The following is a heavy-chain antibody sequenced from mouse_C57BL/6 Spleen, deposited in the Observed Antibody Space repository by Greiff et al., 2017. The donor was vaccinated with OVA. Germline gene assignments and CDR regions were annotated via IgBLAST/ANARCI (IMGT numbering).Heavy chain of an antibody. CDR1: GFSLTSYG. CDR2: IWSGGST. Sequence: QVQLQQSGPGLVQPSQSLSITCTVSGFSLTSYGVHWVRQSPGKGLEWLGVIWSGGSTDDNAAFISRLSISKDNSTSQVFFKMNSLQADDTAIYYCARNFPYGSSPAWFADWGQGTLVTVSA. CDR3: ARNFPYGSSPAWFAD. D-gene: IGHD1-1*01. V-gene: IGHV2-2*01. J-gene: IGHJ3*01.